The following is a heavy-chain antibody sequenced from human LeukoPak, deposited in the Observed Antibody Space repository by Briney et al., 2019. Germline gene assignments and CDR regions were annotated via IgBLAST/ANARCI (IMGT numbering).Heavy chain of an antibody. CDR3: ARDKSVSSSWSYNFDY. Sequence: PGGSLRLSCAASGFTFSSYWMHWVRHAPGKGLVWVSRINTDGSRTSYADSVKGRFTISRDNAKNTLYLQMNSLRAEDTAVYYCARDKSVSSSWSYNFDYWGQGTLVTVSS. J-gene: IGHJ4*02. V-gene: IGHV3-74*01. CDR1: GFTFSSYW. CDR2: INTDGSRT. D-gene: IGHD6-6*01.